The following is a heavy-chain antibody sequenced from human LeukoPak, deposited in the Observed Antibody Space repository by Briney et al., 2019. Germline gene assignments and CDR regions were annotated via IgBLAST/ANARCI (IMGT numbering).Heavy chain of an antibody. CDR3: ARDLEYYDFWSGYWQSTYMDV. Sequence: PGGSLRLSCAASGFTFSSYWMSWVRQAPGKGLEWVANIKQDGSEKYYVDSVKGRFTISRDNAKNSLYLQMNSLRAEDTAVYYCARDLEYYDFWSGYWQSTYMDVWGKGTTVTVSS. D-gene: IGHD3-3*01. CDR2: IKQDGSEK. J-gene: IGHJ6*03. CDR1: GFTFSSYW. V-gene: IGHV3-7*01.